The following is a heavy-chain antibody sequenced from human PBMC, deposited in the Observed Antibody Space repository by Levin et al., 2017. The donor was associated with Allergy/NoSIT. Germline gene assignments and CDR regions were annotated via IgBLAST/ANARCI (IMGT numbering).Heavy chain of an antibody. V-gene: IGHV4-39*07. D-gene: IGHD2-15*01. J-gene: IGHJ4*02. CDR1: GGSISSSSYY. CDR2: IYYSGST. Sequence: SETLSLTCTVSGGSISSSSYYWGWIRQPPGKGLEWIGSIYYSGSTYYNPSLKSRVTISVDTSKNQFSLKLSSVTAADTAVYYCARARSTIGPGSGPYYVDYWGQGTLVTVSS. CDR3: ARARSTIGPGSGPYYVDY.